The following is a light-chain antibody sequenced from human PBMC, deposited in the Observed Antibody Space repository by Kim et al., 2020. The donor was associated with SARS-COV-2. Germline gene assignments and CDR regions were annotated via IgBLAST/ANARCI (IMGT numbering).Light chain of an antibody. CDR2: GAS. V-gene: IGKV1-16*01. Sequence: ASVGDRVTITCRASQGSIYALAWLQQKPGKAPKSLIYGASSLQSGVPSRFSGSGSGTEFTLTISSLQPEDFATYYCQQHHSYPFTFGQGTRLEIK. CDR3: QQHHSYPFT. J-gene: IGKJ5*01. CDR1: QGSIYA.